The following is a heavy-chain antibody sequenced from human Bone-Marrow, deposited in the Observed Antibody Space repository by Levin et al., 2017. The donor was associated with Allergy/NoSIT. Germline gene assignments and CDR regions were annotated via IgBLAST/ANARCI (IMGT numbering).Heavy chain of an antibody. CDR3: VRGIIGDVRVAHKEAFDV. CDR2: ISGSGSTT. V-gene: IGHV3-23*01. Sequence: GESLKISCAASGFVFSTFAMSWVRQAPGKGLEWVSAISGSGSTTYYADSVKGRFTISRDNSKNTLYLQINSLRAEDTAVYHCVRGIIGDVRVAHKEAFDVWGQGTMVTVSS. J-gene: IGHJ3*01. D-gene: IGHD2/OR15-2a*01. CDR1: GFVFSTFA.